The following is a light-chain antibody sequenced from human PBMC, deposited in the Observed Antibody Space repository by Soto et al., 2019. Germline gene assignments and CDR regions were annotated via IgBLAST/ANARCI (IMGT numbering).Light chain of an antibody. V-gene: IGKV3-11*01. Sequence: EIVLTQSPATLSLSPGERATLSCRASQSISSYLAWYQQQPGQAPRLLIYDASNRATGIPARFIGGGSGTDFTLTISSLQSEDFAVYYCQQYNNWPPYTFGQGTKLEIK. J-gene: IGKJ2*01. CDR3: QQYNNWPPYT. CDR1: QSISSY. CDR2: DAS.